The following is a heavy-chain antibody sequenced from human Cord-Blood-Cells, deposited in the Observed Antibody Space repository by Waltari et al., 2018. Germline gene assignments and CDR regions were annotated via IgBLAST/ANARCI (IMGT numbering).Heavy chain of an antibody. D-gene: IGHD6-25*01. CDR2: IFSNDEN. V-gene: IGHV2-26*01. J-gene: IGHJ2*01. Sequence: QVTLKESGPVLVKPTETLTLTCTVSGFSLSNARMGVSWIRQSPGKALEWLAHIFSNDENSYSTSLKSRLTISKDTSKSQVVLTMTNMDPVDTATYYCARIAADWYFDLWGRGTLVTVSS. CDR1: GFSLSNARMG. CDR3: ARIAADWYFDL.